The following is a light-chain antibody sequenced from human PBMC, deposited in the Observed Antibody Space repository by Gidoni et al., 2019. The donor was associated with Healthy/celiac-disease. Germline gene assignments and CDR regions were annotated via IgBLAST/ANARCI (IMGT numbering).Light chain of an antibody. Sequence: DIQMTQSPSSLSAYVGDRVTITLRASQSISSYLNRYEQKPGKATKLLIYAASSLQSGVPPSCVGSGSGTAFTLTISSLQPDDFATYYGQQRYSTHLLTFGPGTKVDIK. CDR1: QSISSY. V-gene: IGKV1-39*01. CDR2: AAS. CDR3: QQRYSTHLLT. J-gene: IGKJ3*01.